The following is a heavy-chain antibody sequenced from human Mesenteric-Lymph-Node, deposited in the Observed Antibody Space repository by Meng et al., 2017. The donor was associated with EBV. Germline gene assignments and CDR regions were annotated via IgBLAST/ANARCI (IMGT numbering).Heavy chain of an antibody. CDR3: ARGRGSRLLFYSSFDS. J-gene: IGHJ4*02. CDR2: INHSGST. Sequence: WGSGLLKPSVSLSPSWAFDGTSFSDDYWSWIRQPPGKGLGWIGEINHSGSTNYNPSLKSRVSVSLDTSKNQFSLKLSSVTAADTAVFYCARGRGSRLLFYSSFDSWGQGTLVTVSS. V-gene: IGHV4-34*01. CDR1: GTSFSDDY. D-gene: IGHD2-15*01.